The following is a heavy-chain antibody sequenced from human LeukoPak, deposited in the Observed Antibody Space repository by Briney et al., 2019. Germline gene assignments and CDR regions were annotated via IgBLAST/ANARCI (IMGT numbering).Heavy chain of an antibody. CDR3: ARAGNWNDGGYFDY. Sequence: GGSLRLSCAASGFSFSTYWMSWVRQAPGEGLEWVANIKQDGSEKYYVDSVKGRFTISRDNAKNSLYLQMSSLRAEDTAVYYSARAGNWNDGGYFDYWGQGTLVTVSS. CDR1: GFSFSTYW. CDR2: IKQDGSEK. V-gene: IGHV3-7*01. D-gene: IGHD1-20*01. J-gene: IGHJ4*02.